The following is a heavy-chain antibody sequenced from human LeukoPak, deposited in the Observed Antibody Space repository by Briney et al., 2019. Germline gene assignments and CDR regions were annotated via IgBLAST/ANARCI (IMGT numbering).Heavy chain of an antibody. CDR3: ARDTNWNYAFDI. D-gene: IGHD1-7*01. CDR2: IYYSGST. J-gene: IGHJ3*02. V-gene: IGHV4-39*07. CDR1: GGSISSSSYY. Sequence: SETLSLTCTVSGGSISSSSYYWGWIRQPPGKGLERLGSIYYSGSTYYNPSLKSRVTISVDTSKNQFSLKLSSVTAADTAVYYCARDTNWNYAFDIWGQGTMVTVSS.